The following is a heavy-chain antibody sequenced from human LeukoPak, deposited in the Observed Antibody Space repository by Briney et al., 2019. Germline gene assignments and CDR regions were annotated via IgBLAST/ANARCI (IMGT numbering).Heavy chain of an antibody. CDR1: GFTFSSYA. D-gene: IGHD4-17*01. V-gene: IGHV3-30-3*01. CDR2: IPFDGSNR. Sequence: PGGSLRLSCAASGFTFSSYAMHWVRQAPGKGLEWVAVIPFDGSNRYYADSVKGRFTISRDNSKNTLYLQMSSLRAEDTAVYYCAREEYGDVYFDYWGQGTLVTVSS. CDR3: AREEYGDVYFDY. J-gene: IGHJ4*02.